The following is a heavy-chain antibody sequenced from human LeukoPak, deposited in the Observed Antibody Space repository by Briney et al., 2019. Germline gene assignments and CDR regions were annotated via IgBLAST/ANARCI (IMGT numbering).Heavy chain of an antibody. Sequence: SETLSLTCAVSGGSFSGYYWSWIRQPPGKGLEWIGEINHSGSTNYNPSLKSRVTISVDTSKNQFSLKLSSVTAADTAVYYCASFSSGWYVDYWGQGTLVTVSS. CDR3: ASFSSGWYVDY. CDR1: GGSFSGYY. V-gene: IGHV4-34*01. D-gene: IGHD6-19*01. J-gene: IGHJ4*02. CDR2: INHSGST.